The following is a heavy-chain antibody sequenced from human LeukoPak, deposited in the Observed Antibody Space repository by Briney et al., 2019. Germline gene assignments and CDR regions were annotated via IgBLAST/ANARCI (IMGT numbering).Heavy chain of an antibody. CDR1: GFSFSSYA. CDR3: AKVRSWDTVTPAYFDY. J-gene: IGHJ4*01. Sequence: PGGSLRLSCAASGFSFSSYAMNWVRQAPGKGLEWVSAISGSGGSTYYADSVKGRFTISRDNSKNTLYLQMNSLRAEDTAVYYCAKVRSWDTVTPAYFDYWGQGNPGHRLL. V-gene: IGHV3-23*01. CDR2: ISGSGGST. D-gene: IGHD4-11*01.